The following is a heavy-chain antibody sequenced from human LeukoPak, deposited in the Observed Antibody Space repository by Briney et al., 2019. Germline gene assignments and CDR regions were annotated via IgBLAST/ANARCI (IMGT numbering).Heavy chain of an antibody. CDR1: GYTFTSYD. D-gene: IGHD1-26*01. Sequence: ASVKVSCKASGYTFTSYDINWVRQATGQGLEWMGWMNPNSGNTGYAQKFQGRVTITRNTSISTAYMELSSLRSEDTAVYYCARAGDSGSYAYFDYWGQGTLVTVSS. V-gene: IGHV1-8*03. J-gene: IGHJ4*02. CDR2: MNPNSGNT. CDR3: ARAGDSGSYAYFDY.